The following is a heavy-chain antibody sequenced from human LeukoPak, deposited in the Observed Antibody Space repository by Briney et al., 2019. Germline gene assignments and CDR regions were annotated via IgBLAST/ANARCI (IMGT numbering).Heavy chain of an antibody. CDR2: ISYDGSNK. V-gene: IGHV3-30-3*01. J-gene: IGHJ4*02. CDR1: GFTFSSYA. Sequence: QPGGSLRLSCAASGFTFSSYAMHWVRQAPGKGLEWVAVISYDGSNKYYADSVKGRFTISRDNSKNTLYLQMNSLRAEDTAVYYCARTDTAMVFRKKDYFDYWGQGTLVTVSS. CDR3: ARTDTAMVFRKKDYFDY. D-gene: IGHD5-18*01.